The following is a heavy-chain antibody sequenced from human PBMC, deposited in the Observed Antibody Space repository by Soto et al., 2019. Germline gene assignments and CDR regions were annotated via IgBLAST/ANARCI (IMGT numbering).Heavy chain of an antibody. J-gene: IGHJ6*03. CDR1: GFSFSDST. V-gene: IGHV3-73*01. Sequence: GGSLSLSCEASGFSFSDSTMYWVRQASGKGLEWVGRIRNKAQSYATAYAESVKGRFTISRDDSKNTAFLQMNSLKTEDTGVYYCTKTFMDVWGKGSTVTVSS. CDR3: TKTFMDV. CDR2: IRNKAQSYAT.